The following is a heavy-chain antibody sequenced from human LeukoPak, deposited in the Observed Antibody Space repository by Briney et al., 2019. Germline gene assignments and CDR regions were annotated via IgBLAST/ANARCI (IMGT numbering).Heavy chain of an antibody. CDR1: GFTFSSYG. CDR3: AKDYYYDSNHFDY. D-gene: IGHD3-22*01. J-gene: IGHJ4*02. V-gene: IGHV3-23*01. Sequence: PGGSLRLSCAASGFTFSSYGMSWVRQGPGKGLEWVSAISDRGGSTYYADSVKGRFTISRDNSKNTLYLQMNSLRAADAAVYYCAKDYYYDSNHFDYWGQGTLVTVSS. CDR2: ISDRGGST.